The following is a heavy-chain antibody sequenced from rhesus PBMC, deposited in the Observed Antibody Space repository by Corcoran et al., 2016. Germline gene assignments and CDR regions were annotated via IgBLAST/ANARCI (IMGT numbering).Heavy chain of an antibody. J-gene: IGHJ4*01. CDR3: ERDRDYGTFDY. V-gene: IGHV1-138*01. CDR1: GYTFTDYY. D-gene: IGHD4-29*01. Sequence: QVQLVQSVAEVKKPGSSVKVSCKASGYTFTDYYMHWVRQAPGQGLEWMGETHPKTGGTNYARKFQGRVTMTRDTSTSTGYMELSSLRSEDTAVYYCERDRDYGTFDYWGQGVLVTVSS. CDR2: THPKTGGT.